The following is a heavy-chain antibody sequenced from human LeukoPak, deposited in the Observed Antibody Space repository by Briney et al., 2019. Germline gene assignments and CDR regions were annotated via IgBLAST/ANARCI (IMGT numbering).Heavy chain of an antibody. D-gene: IGHD2-2*01. CDR1: GYTLTELS. CDR3: ATGGGICNSTSCRPYYYGMDV. CDR2: FDPEDGET. V-gene: IGHV1-24*01. J-gene: IGHJ6*04. Sequence: GASVKVSCKVSGYTLTELSMHWVRQAPGKGLEWMGGFDPEDGETIYAQKFQGRVTIHDDTYTETAYMELSSLRSEDTAVYYCATGGGICNSTSCRPYYYGMDVWGKGTTVTVSS.